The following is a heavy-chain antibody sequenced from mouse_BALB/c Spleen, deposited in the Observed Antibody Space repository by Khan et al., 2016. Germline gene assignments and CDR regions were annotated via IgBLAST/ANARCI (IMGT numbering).Heavy chain of an antibody. Sequence: EVQLQESGPGLVKPSQTVSLTCTVTGISITTGNYRWSWIRQFPGNKLEWIGYIYYSGTITYNPSLTSRTTITRDTSKNQFFLEMNSLTAEDTATYYWARDGRYDGYFDYWGQGTTLTVSS. CDR3: ARDGRYDGYFDY. V-gene: IGHV3-5*02. CDR1: GISITTGNYR. CDR2: IYYSGTI. J-gene: IGHJ2*01. D-gene: IGHD2-14*01.